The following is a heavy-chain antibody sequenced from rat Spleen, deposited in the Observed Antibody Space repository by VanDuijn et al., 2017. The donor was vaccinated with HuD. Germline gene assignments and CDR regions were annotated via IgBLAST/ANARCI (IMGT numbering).Heavy chain of an antibody. CDR2: INSGGSNT. CDR3: AKDGPIYYYDGSSYPYWYFDF. CDR1: GFNFSSFA. V-gene: IGHV5S13*01. D-gene: IGHD1-12*02. Sequence: EVQLVESGGGLVEPGRSLKLSCAASGFNFSSFAMAWVRQAPKKGLEWVATINSGGSNTYYPDSVKGRFTISRDNAKNTLYLQMDSLRSEDTATYYCAKDGPIYYYDGSSYPYWYFDFWGPGTMVTVSS. J-gene: IGHJ1*01.